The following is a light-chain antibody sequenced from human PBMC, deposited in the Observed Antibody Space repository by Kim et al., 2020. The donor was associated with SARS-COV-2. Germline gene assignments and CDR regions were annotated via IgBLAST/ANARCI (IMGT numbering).Light chain of an antibody. Sequence: QSALTQPPSASGSPGQSVTISCTGTSSDIGGANYVSWYQQHPGKAPKLLIYEVTKRPSGVPDRFSASKSGNTAPLTVSGLRAEDEADYYCCSTAGNHIYVVGTGTKVTGL. J-gene: IGLJ1*01. V-gene: IGLV2-8*01. CDR2: EVT. CDR1: SSDIGGANY. CDR3: CSTAGNHIYV.